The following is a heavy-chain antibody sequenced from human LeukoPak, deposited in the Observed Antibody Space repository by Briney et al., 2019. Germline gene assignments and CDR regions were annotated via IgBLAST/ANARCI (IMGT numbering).Heavy chain of an antibody. Sequence: PSGTLSLTCAVSGGSISSSNWWSWVRQPPGKGLEWIGEIYHSGSTNYNPSLKSRVTISVDKSKNQFSLKLSSVTAADTAVYYCARGTRPDYYDSSGYDLDYWGQGTLVTVSS. CDR2: IYHSGST. CDR1: GGSISSSNW. V-gene: IGHV4-4*02. D-gene: IGHD3-22*01. CDR3: ARGTRPDYYDSSGYDLDY. J-gene: IGHJ4*02.